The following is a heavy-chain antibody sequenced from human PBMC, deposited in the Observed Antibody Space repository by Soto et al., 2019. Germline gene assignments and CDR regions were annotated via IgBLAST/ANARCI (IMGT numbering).Heavy chain of an antibody. D-gene: IGHD6-19*01. V-gene: IGHV1-2*04. CDR1: GYTFTGYY. J-gene: IGHJ4*02. CDR3: ARDFNSSGWSYYFDY. Sequence: GASVKVSCKASGYTFTGYYMHWVRQAPGQGLEWMGWINPNSGGTNYAQKFQGWVTMTRDTSLSTAYMELSRLRSDDTAVYYCARDFNSSGWSYYFDYWGQGALVTAPQ. CDR2: INPNSGGT.